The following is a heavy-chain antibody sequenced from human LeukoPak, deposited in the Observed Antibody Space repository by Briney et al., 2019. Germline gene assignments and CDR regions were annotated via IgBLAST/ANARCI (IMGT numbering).Heavy chain of an antibody. CDR2: ISAYNGNT. V-gene: IGHV1-18*01. Sequence: GASVKVSCKASGYTFTSYGISWVRQAPGQGLEWMGWISAYNGNTNYAQKFQGRVTMTRNTSISTAYMELSSLRSEDTAVYYCARAGSSSGWFRYYYYYGMDVWGQGTTVTVSS. CDR1: GYTFTSYG. J-gene: IGHJ6*02. D-gene: IGHD6-19*01. CDR3: ARAGSSSGWFRYYYYYGMDV.